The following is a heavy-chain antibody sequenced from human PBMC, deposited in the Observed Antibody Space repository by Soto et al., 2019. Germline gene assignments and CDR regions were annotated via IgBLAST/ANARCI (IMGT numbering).Heavy chain of an antibody. D-gene: IGHD6-13*01. J-gene: IGHJ4*02. CDR3: ERGSEAAAPSYYFDY. CDR2: IYHSGST. CDR1: SGSISSSNW. V-gene: IGHV4-4*02. Sequence: SDTLSLTCTVSSGSISSSNWWSWVRQPPGKGLEWIGEIYHSGSTNYNPSLKSRVTISVDKSKNQFSLKLSSVTAADTAVYYCERGSEAAAPSYYFDYWGQGTLVNVSS.